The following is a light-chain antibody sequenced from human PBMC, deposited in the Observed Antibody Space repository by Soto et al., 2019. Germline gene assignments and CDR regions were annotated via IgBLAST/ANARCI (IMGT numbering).Light chain of an antibody. CDR2: AAS. J-gene: IGKJ4*01. CDR1: EYIGRY. CDR3: QQTYRTPLT. Sequence: DIQMTQAPSSLSASLGDRVTITCRAGEYIGRYLNWYQQKPGKAPKLLIYAASSLHSGDPSRFSGSGSGTDFTLTISSLQPEDFATYSCQQTYRTPLTCGGGTKVDIK. V-gene: IGKV1-39*01.